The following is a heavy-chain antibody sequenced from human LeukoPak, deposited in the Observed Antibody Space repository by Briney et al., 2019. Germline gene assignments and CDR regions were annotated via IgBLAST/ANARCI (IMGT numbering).Heavy chain of an antibody. CDR2: IGGSGSSA. J-gene: IGHJ6*03. D-gene: IGHD3-3*01. Sequence: PGGSQRLSCVGTGFTFRSYAMTWIRQAPGKGLEWVADIGGSGSSAFYADSVKGRFTISRDNAKSTLYVEMHSLRVEDTAVYFCAKLADFWSGYYSSFYYYYMDVWGKGTAVTVSS. CDR3: AKLADFWSGYYSSFYYYYMDV. CDR1: GFTFRSYA. V-gene: IGHV3-23*01.